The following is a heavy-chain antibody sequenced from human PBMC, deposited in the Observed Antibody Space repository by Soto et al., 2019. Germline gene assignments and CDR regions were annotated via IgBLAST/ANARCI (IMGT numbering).Heavy chain of an antibody. V-gene: IGHV4-31*03. J-gene: IGHJ4*02. CDR1: GGSISSGGYY. Sequence: QVQLQESGPGLVKPSQTLSLTCTVSGGSISSGGYYWSWIHQHTGKGLEWIGYIYYSGSTYYNPSLKSRVTISVDTSKNQFSLKLSSVTAADTAVYYCARGVLAVPVDYWGQGTLVTVSS. CDR3: ARGVLAVPVDY. D-gene: IGHD3-3*01. CDR2: IYYSGST.